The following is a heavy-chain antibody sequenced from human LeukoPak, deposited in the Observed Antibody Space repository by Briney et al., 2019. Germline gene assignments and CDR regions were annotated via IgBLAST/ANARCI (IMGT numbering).Heavy chain of an antibody. Sequence: PSETLSLTCTVSGGSISSYYWSWIRQPPGKGLEWIGYISYTGNTNYNPSLKSRVTISVDTSKNQISLKLSSLAAADTAVYYCARRTGDSDAFDIWGQGTMVTVSS. CDR3: ARRTGDSDAFDI. CDR2: ISYTGNT. V-gene: IGHV4-59*08. CDR1: GGSISSYY. D-gene: IGHD7-27*01. J-gene: IGHJ3*02.